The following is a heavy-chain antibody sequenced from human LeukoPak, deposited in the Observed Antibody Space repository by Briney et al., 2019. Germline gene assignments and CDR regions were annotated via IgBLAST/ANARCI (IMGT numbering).Heavy chain of an antibody. Sequence: NPGGSLRLSCAASGFTFSDYYMSWIRQAPGKGLEWVSYISSSGSTIYYADSGKGRFTISRDNAKNSLYLQMNSLRAEDTAVYYCARVQYCSGGSCYRFDYWGQGTLVTVSS. V-gene: IGHV3-11*04. CDR3: ARVQYCSGGSCYRFDY. CDR2: ISSSGSTI. D-gene: IGHD2-15*01. J-gene: IGHJ4*02. CDR1: GFTFSDYY.